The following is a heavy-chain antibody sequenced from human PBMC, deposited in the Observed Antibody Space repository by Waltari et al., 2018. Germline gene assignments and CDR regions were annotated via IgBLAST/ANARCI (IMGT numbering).Heavy chain of an antibody. D-gene: IGHD6-19*01. CDR3: ARGRIAVAGNTYYYYYGMDV. Sequence: QVQLVQSGAEVKKPGSSVKVSCKASGGTFSSYAISWVRQAPGQGLEWMGGIIPIVGTANYAQKCQGRVTITADESTSTAYMELSSLRSEDTAVYYCARGRIAVAGNTYYYYYGMDVWGQGTTVTVSS. CDR2: IIPIVGTA. V-gene: IGHV1-69*01. J-gene: IGHJ6*02. CDR1: GGTFSSYA.